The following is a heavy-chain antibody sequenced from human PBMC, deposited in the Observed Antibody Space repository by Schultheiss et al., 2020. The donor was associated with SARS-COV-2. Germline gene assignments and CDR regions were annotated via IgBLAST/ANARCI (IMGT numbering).Heavy chain of an antibody. D-gene: IGHD3-22*01. CDR3: ARVGHYYDSSGYYY. V-gene: IGHV3-64*01. CDR2: ISSNGGST. Sequence: GGSLRLSCAASGFTFSSYAMHWVRQAPGKGLEYVSAISSNGGSTYYANSVKGRFTISRDNSKNTLYLQMGSLRAEDMAVYYCARVGHYYDSSGYYYWGQGTLVTGSS. CDR1: GFTFSSYA. J-gene: IGHJ4*02.